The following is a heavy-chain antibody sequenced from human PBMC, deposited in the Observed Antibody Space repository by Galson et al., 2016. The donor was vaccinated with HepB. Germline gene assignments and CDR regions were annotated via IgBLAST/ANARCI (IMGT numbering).Heavy chain of an antibody. CDR2: TYYLSKWYN. CDR3: AREPPVVPPTYYYYMDV. Sequence: CAISGDSVSSKNGGWSWIRQSPSRGLEWLGKTYYLSKWYNDYSVSLKGRITISPDTSKNQFSLHLNSVTPEDTAVYYCAREPPVVPPTYYYYMDVWGEGITVTVSS. D-gene: IGHD2-2*01. J-gene: IGHJ6*03. V-gene: IGHV6-1*01. CDR1: GDSVSSKNGG.